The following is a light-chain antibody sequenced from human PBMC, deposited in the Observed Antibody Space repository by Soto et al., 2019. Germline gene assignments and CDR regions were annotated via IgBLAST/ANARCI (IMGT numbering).Light chain of an antibody. CDR2: DKN. CDR3: QSYDSSLTGFYV. V-gene: IGLV1-40*01. J-gene: IGLJ1*01. Sequence: QSVLTQPPSVSGAPGQRVTISCTGSSSNIGADYDVHWYQQIPGAAPNLLIYDKNNRPSGVPERFSGSKSGTSASLAITGLQSEDEDDYYCQSYDSSLTGFYVFGTGTKVTVL. CDR1: SSNIGADYD.